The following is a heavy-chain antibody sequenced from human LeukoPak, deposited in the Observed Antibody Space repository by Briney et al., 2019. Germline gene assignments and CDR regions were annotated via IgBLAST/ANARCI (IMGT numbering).Heavy chain of an antibody. CDR2: INPNSGGT. CDR3: ARSYCSGGSCSLGAFDY. Sequence: GASVKVSCKASAYTFTGYYIFWVRQAPGQGLEWMGWINPNSGGTNSALKFQGRVTMTRDTSISTASMELSRLRSDDTAVYYCARSYCSGGSCSLGAFDYWGQGTLVTVSS. D-gene: IGHD2-15*01. CDR1: AYTFTGYY. J-gene: IGHJ4*02. V-gene: IGHV1-2*02.